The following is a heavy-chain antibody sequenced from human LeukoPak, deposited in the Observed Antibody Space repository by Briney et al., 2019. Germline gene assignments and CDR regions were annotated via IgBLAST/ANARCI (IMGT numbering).Heavy chain of an antibody. CDR1: GYTFTSYD. Sequence: ASVKVSCKASGYTFTSYDINWVRQATGQGLEWMGWMNPNSGNTGYAQKFQGRVTMTRSTSISTAYMELSSLRSEDTAVYYCARGRYCSSTSCYRRWFDPWGQGTLVTVSS. CDR2: MNPNSGNT. D-gene: IGHD2-2*02. J-gene: IGHJ5*02. V-gene: IGHV1-8*01. CDR3: ARGRYCSSTSCYRRWFDP.